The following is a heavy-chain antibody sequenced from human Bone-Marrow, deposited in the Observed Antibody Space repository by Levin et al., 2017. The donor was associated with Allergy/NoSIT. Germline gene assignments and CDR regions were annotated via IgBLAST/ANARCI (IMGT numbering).Heavy chain of an antibody. Sequence: HSQTLSLTCTVSGGSISSGGYYWSWIRQHPGKGLEWIGYIYYSGSTYYNPSLKSRVTISVDTSKNQFSLKLSSVTAADTAVYYCARMTGWLGGYYMDVWGKGTTVTVSS. V-gene: IGHV4-31*03. J-gene: IGHJ6*03. CDR2: IYYSGST. CDR1: GGSISSGGYY. D-gene: IGHD3-9*01. CDR3: ARMTGWLGGYYMDV.